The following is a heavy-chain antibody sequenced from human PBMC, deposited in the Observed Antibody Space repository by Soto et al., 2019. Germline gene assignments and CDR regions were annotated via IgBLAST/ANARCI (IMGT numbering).Heavy chain of an antibody. CDR2: ISAYNGNT. Sequence: QVQLVQSGAEVKKPGASVKVSCKASGYTFTSYGISWVRQAPGQGLEWMGWISAYNGNTKYAQKLQGRVSMTTNTSTSTGSMELRSLRSDETAVYYCARELGAQTVDYWGQGTLVTVSS. CDR1: GYTFTSYG. D-gene: IGHD1-26*01. CDR3: ARELGAQTVDY. V-gene: IGHV1-18*01. J-gene: IGHJ4*02.